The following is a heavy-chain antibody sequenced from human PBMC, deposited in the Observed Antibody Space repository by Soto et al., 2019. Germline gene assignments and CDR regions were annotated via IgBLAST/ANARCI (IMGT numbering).Heavy chain of an antibody. CDR2: MNPNSGNT. Sequence: GASVKVSCKASGYTFTSYDINWVRQATGQGLEYLGWMNPNSGNTGYVQKFQGRVTMTRDTSISTAYMELSSLRSEDTAVYYCATLNWNYSFDYWGQGTLVTVSS. D-gene: IGHD1-7*01. V-gene: IGHV1-8*01. J-gene: IGHJ4*02. CDR1: GYTFTSYD. CDR3: ATLNWNYSFDY.